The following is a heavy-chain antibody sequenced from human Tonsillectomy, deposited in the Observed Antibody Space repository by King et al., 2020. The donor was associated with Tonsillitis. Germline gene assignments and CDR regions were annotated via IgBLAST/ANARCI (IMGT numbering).Heavy chain of an antibody. D-gene: IGHD6-19*01. CDR2: IDPSDSYT. Sequence: QLVQSGGEVKKPGESLRISCKGSGYSFTSYWISWVRQMPGKGLEWMGRIDPSDSYTNYSPSFQGHVTISADKSISTAYLQWSSLKDSDTAMYYCARPTKSRSYSSGWYDEAFEYWGQGTLVIVSS. V-gene: IGHV5-10-1*01. CDR3: ARPTKSRSYSSGWYDEAFEY. CDR1: GYSFTSYW. J-gene: IGHJ4*02.